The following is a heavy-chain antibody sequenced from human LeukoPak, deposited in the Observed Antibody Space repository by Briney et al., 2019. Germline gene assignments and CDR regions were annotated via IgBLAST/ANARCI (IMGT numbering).Heavy chain of an antibody. CDR1: GFTFSSSD. Sequence: PGGSLRLSCAASGFTFSSSDMHWVRQAPGKGLEWVAFIRYDGNNKYYADSVKGRFTISRDNSKNTLYLQMNSLRAEDTAVYYCARDQRDGYNYWGQGTLVTVSS. D-gene: IGHD5-24*01. CDR3: ARDQRDGYNY. V-gene: IGHV3-30*02. CDR2: IRYDGNNK. J-gene: IGHJ4*02.